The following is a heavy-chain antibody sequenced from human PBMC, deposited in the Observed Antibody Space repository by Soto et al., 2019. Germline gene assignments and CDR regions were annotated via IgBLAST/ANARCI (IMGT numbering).Heavy chain of an antibody. Sequence: SETLSLTCAVSFYSISSGYYWGCIRQPPGKGLEWIGSIYHSGSTYYNPSLKSRVTISVDTSKNQFSLKLSSVTAADTAVYYCARDRPIFGVVIIRVGWFDPWGQGTLVTVSS. CDR2: IYHSGST. CDR3: ARDRPIFGVVIIRVGWFDP. D-gene: IGHD3-3*01. CDR1: FYSISSGYY. J-gene: IGHJ5*02. V-gene: IGHV4-38-2*02.